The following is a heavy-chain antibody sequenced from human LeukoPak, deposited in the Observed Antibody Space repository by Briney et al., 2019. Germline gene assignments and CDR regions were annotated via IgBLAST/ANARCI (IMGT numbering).Heavy chain of an antibody. CDR2: IYYSGST. V-gene: IGHV4-39*01. J-gene: IGHJ3*02. D-gene: IGHD3-9*01. CDR3: ARYEANYDILTGYTADAFDI. CDR1: GGSISSSSYY. Sequence: SETLSLTCTVSGGSISSSSYYWGWIRQPPGKGLEWIGSIYYSGSTYYNPSLKSRVTISVDTSKNQFSLKLSSVTAADTAVYYCARYEANYDILTGYTADAFDIRGQGTMVTVSS.